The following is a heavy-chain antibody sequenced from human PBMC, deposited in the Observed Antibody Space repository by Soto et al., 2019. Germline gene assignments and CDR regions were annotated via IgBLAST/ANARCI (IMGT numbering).Heavy chain of an antibody. D-gene: IGHD3-16*01. J-gene: IGHJ4*02. Sequence: QVHLVQSGAEEKRPGASVKVSCKASGYTFTNYAIHWVRQAPGQRLEWMGWINSANGNTQYSQKFQGRLTITRDTSASTGTKDLRSLRYEDTAVYYCARGGGGLRLGELPFFDYGGQGTLVTVS. CDR2: INSANGNT. V-gene: IGHV1-3*05. CDR1: GYTFTNYA. CDR3: ARGGGGLRLGELPFFDY.